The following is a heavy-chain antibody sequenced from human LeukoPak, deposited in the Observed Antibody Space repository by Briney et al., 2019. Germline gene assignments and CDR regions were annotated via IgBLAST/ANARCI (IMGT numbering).Heavy chain of an antibody. Sequence: SETLSLTCAVSGYSISSGYYWGWIRQPPGKGLEWIGSIYHSGSTYYNPSLKSRVTISVDTSKNQFSLKLSSVTAADTAVYYCARLKYYYYNMDVWGKGTTVTVSS. CDR3: ARLKYYYYNMDV. J-gene: IGHJ6*03. V-gene: IGHV4-38-2*01. CDR2: IYHSGST. CDR1: GYSISSGYY.